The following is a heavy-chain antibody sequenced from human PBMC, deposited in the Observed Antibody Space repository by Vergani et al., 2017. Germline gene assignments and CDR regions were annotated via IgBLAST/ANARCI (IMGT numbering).Heavy chain of an antibody. D-gene: IGHD2-21*02. CDR1: GFTFSNFG. CDR2: IGKDGINT. CDR3: AKYLRDSTDGLPDS. Sequence: QVQLVESAGGVVQPGGSLRLSCAASGFTFSNFGMHWIRPAPGKGLEWLAYIGKDGINTRYRDAGKGRFTVCRDNSKDILYLQMDSLRSEDTSLYYCAKYLRDSTDGLPDSWGPGTLVIVSS. V-gene: IGHV3-30*02. J-gene: IGHJ4*02.